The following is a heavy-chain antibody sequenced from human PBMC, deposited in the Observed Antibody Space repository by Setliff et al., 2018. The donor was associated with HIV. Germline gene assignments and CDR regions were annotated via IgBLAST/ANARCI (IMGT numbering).Heavy chain of an antibody. CDR2: VHTSGTT. V-gene: IGHV4-61*09. CDR3: ARVSSSYYFLGAFDS. Sequence: SETLSLTCTVYGGSIDGDSYYWGWIRQAAGKGPEWVGHVHTSGTTNYNPSLRGRVTISLDRSKNQFSRKVDSATATDTAVYFCARVSSSYYFLGAFDSWGQGTLVTVSS. D-gene: IGHD2-15*01. CDR1: GGSIDGDSYY. J-gene: IGHJ4*02.